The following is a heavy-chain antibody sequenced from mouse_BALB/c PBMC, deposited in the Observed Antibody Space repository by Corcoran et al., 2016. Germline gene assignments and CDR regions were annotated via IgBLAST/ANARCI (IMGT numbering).Heavy chain of an antibody. J-gene: IGHJ3*01. V-gene: IGHV9-3-1*01. D-gene: IGHD1-1*01. Sequence: QIQLVQSGPELKKPGETVKISCKASGYTFTNYGMNWVKQAPGKGLKWMGWINTYTGEPTYADDFKGRFAFSLETSASTAYLQINNLKNEDTATYFCANYYGSSFAYWCQGTLVTVSA. CDR1: GYTFTNYG. CDR3: ANYYGSSFAY. CDR2: INTYTGEP.